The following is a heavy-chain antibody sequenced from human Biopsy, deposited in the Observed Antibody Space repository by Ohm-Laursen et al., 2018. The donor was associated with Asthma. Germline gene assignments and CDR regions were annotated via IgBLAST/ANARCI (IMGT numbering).Heavy chain of an antibody. CDR1: GFSFSDYY. CDR2: ISSSGSTR. V-gene: IGHV3-11*01. J-gene: IGHJ4*02. Sequence: SLRLSCAASGFSFSDYYMTWMRQAPGKGLEWVASISSSGSTRYPSESLLGRYTMSRDNAQQTMSLEVRSLRAEDTAVYYCARAQDYYDSRGYYRSFDYWGQGTLVTVSS. D-gene: IGHD3-22*01. CDR3: ARAQDYYDSRGYYRSFDY.